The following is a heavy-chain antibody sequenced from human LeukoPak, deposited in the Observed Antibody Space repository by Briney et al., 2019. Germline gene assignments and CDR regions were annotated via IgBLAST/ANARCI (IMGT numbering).Heavy chain of an antibody. Sequence: PGGSLRLSCAASGFTFSSYNMNWVRQAPGKGLEWVSYISSSSSTIYYADSVKGRFTISRDNAKNSLYLQMNSLRAEDTAVYYCATDPWYGGNSSPYWGQGTLVTVSS. J-gene: IGHJ4*02. D-gene: IGHD4-23*01. CDR1: GFTFSSYN. V-gene: IGHV3-48*04. CDR3: ATDPWYGGNSSPY. CDR2: ISSSSSTI.